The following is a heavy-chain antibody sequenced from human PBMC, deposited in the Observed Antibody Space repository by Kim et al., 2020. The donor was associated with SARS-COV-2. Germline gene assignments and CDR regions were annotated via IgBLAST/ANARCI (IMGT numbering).Heavy chain of an antibody. V-gene: IGHV1-8*01. J-gene: IGHJ4*02. CDR2: MNPDSGNT. CDR1: GYTFTSYD. D-gene: IGHD2-15*01. Sequence: ASVKVSCKASGYTFTSYDINWVRQATGQGLEGMGWMNPDSGNTGYAQKFQGRVPMTRNTSRNTAYMELSSLRSEDTAVYYCSKGPSWGRMSATCPYYFGYWGQGTLVSLSS. CDR3: SKGPSWGRMSATCPYYFGY.